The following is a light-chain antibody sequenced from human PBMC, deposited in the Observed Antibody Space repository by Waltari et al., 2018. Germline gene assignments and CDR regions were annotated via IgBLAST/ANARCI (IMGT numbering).Light chain of an antibody. CDR3: QQYYRTPLT. Sequence: DIVMTQSPESLAVSLGERATINCKSSQSVLYSSNNKYYLAWYQQKPGQPPKLLIYWASTRESGVPDRFSGSGSGTYFTLIISSLQAEDVAVYYCQQYYRTPLTFGGGTKVEIK. CDR1: QSVLYSSNNKYY. V-gene: IGKV4-1*01. J-gene: IGKJ4*01. CDR2: WAS.